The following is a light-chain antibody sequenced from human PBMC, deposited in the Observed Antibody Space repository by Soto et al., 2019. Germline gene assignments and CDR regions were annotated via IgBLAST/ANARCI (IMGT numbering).Light chain of an antibody. CDR1: QSVSSY. Sequence: DIVLTKSPATLALSGGESATLSCRASQSVSSYLAWYQQKPGQAPRLLIYDASNRATGIPARFSGSGSGTDFTLTISSLEPEDFAVYYCQQRSNWPITFGQGTRLEIK. J-gene: IGKJ5*01. CDR2: DAS. V-gene: IGKV3-11*01. CDR3: QQRSNWPIT.